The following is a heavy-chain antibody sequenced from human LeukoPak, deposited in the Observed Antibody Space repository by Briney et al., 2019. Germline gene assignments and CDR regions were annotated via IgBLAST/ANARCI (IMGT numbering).Heavy chain of an antibody. CDR2: MDTGGNT. CDR1: SDSISGYS. J-gene: IGHJ4*02. Sequence: PSETLSLTCTVSSDSISGYSWNWIRQPAGKGLEWIGRMDTGGNTNFIPSLKSRLTVSADTSKNQLSLKLTSVTAADTAVYYCAKERRHFYRESTGFYPTGFYVDNWGRGILVTVSS. V-gene: IGHV4-4*07. D-gene: IGHD3-9*01. CDR3: AKERRHFYRESTGFYPTGFYVDN.